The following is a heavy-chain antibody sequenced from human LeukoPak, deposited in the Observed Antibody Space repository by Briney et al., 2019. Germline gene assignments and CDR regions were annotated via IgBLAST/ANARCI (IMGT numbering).Heavy chain of an antibody. V-gene: IGHV3-48*03. J-gene: IGHJ6*04. Sequence: GGSLRLSCSASGFTFSSYERTWVRQAPGKGLEGVSYISSSGSTIYYADSVKGRFTISRDNAKNSLYLQMNSLRAEDTAVYYCAELGITMIGGVWGKGTTVTISS. D-gene: IGHD3-10*02. CDR1: GFTFSSYE. CDR3: AELGITMIGGV. CDR2: ISSSGSTI.